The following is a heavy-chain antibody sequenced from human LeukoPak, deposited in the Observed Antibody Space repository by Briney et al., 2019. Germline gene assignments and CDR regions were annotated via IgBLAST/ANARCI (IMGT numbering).Heavy chain of an antibody. Sequence: PGGSLRLSCAASGFTFSSYAMSWVRQAPGKGLEWVSAISGSGGSTYYADSVKGRFTISRDNSKNTLYLQMNSLRAEDTAVYYCAKDRQHSSSWYSGAMDVWGKGTTVTVSS. V-gene: IGHV3-23*01. D-gene: IGHD6-13*01. CDR3: AKDRQHSSSWYSGAMDV. CDR2: ISGSGGST. CDR1: GFTFSSYA. J-gene: IGHJ6*03.